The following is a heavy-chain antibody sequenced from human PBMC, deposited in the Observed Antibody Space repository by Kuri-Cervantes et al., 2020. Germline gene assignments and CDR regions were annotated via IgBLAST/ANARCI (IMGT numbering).Heavy chain of an antibody. CDR3: ARVLTVRGVIPLGY. CDR1: GYTFTSYG. D-gene: IGHD3-10*01. J-gene: IGHJ4*02. Sequence: SVKVSCKASGYTFTSYGISWVRQAPGQGLEWMGGIIPIFGTANYAQKFQGRVTITADESTSTAYMELSSLRSEDTAVYYCARVLTVRGVIPLGYWGQGTLVTVSS. CDR2: IIPIFGTA. V-gene: IGHV1-69*13.